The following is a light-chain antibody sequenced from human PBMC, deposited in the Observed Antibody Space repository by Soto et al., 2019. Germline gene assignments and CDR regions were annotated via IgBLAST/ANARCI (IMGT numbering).Light chain of an antibody. Sequence: QSVLTQPPSASGTPGQRVTISCSGSSSNIGGNTASWYQQFPGTAPKLLIYTNNQRPSGVPDRFSGSKSDTSASLAISALQSEDEAHYYCAAWDDSLNGHVFGTGTKVTVL. CDR3: AAWDDSLNGHV. CDR1: SSNIGGNT. J-gene: IGLJ1*01. CDR2: TNN. V-gene: IGLV1-44*01.